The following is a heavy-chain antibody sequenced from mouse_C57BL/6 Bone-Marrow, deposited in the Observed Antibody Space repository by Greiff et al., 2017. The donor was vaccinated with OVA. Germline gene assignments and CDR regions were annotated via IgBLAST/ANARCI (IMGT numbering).Heavy chain of an antibody. V-gene: IGHV1-42*01. Sequence: EVQLQQSGPELVKPGASVKISCKASGYSFTGYYMNWVKQSPEKSLEWIGEINPSTGGTTYNQKFKAKATLTVDKSSSTAYMQLKSLTSEDSAVYYCARRATAHAMDYWGQGTSVTVSS. CDR3: ARRATAHAMDY. CDR1: GYSFTGYY. D-gene: IGHD1-2*01. CDR2: INPSTGGT. J-gene: IGHJ4*01.